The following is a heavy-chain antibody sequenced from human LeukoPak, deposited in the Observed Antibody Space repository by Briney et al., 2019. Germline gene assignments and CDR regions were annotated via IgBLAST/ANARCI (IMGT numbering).Heavy chain of an antibody. CDR1: GYTFTSYD. V-gene: IGHV1-8*01. CDR2: MNPDTGNT. D-gene: IGHD3-9*01. J-gene: IGHJ5*02. CDR3: ARGPQKYYDILTGYYDNWFDP. Sequence: GASVKVSCKASGYTFTSYDINWVRQATGQGLEWMGWMNPDTGNTGYAQKFQGRVTMTRNISISTAYMELSSLRSEDTAVYYCARGPQKYYDILTGYYDNWFDPWGQGTLVPVSS.